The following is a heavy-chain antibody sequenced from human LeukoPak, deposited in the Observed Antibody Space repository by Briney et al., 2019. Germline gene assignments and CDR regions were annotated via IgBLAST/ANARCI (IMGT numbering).Heavy chain of an antibody. Sequence: GRSLRLSCAASGITFSSYGMSWVRQAPGKGLVWVSRINSDGSSTSYADSVKGRFTISRDNAKNTLYLQMNSLRAEDTAVYYCARGYGSGSQSYYYYMDVWGKGTTVTISS. CDR1: GITFSSYG. CDR2: INSDGSST. J-gene: IGHJ6*03. V-gene: IGHV3-74*01. D-gene: IGHD3-10*01. CDR3: ARGYGSGSQSYYYYMDV.